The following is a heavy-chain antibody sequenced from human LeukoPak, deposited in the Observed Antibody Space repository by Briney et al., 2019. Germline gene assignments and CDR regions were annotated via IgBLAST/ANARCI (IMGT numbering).Heavy chain of an antibody. CDR2: IYYSGST. CDR1: GGSISSGDYY. CDR3: ASDQYDSSGYYLC. V-gene: IGHV4-30-4*01. D-gene: IGHD3-22*01. J-gene: IGHJ4*02. Sequence: SQTLSLTCTVSGGSISSGDYYWSWTRQPPGKGLEWIGYIYYSGSTYYNPSLKSRVTISVDTSKNQFSLKLSSVTAADTAVYYCASDQYDSSGYYLCWGQGTLVTVSS.